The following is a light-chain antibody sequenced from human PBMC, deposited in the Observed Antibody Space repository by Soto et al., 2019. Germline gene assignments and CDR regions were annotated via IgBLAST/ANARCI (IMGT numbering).Light chain of an antibody. J-gene: IGKJ3*01. CDR2: AAS. CDR3: QKYNGAPFT. Sequence: DIPMTQSPSSLSASVGDRVTITCRASQGIANYLAWYQQKPGKVPKLLIYAASTLEPGVPSRFSGSGFGTDFTRSISSLQPEDFATYYGQKYNGAPFTFGPGSKVDIE. CDR1: QGIANY. V-gene: IGKV1-27*01.